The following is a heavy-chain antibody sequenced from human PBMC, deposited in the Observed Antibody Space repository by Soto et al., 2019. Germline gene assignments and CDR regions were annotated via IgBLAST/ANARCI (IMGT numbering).Heavy chain of an antibody. J-gene: IGHJ3*02. CDR3: ARLGSYDAFDI. CDR2: IYYNGST. V-gene: IGHV4-59*08. CDR1: GGSFSGYY. Sequence: PSETLSLTCAVYGGSFSGYYWSWIRQPPGKGLEWIGYIYYNGSTNYNPSLKSRVTISVDTSKNQFSLKLSSVTAADTAVYYCARLGSYDAFDIWGQGTMVTVSS. D-gene: IGHD2-15*01.